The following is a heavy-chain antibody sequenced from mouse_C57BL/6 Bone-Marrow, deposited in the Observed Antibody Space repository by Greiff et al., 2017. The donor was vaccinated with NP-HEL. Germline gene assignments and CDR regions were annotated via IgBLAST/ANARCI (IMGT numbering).Heavy chain of an antibody. V-gene: IGHV5-12*01. CDR3: ARHIYYYGSSAWFAY. J-gene: IGHJ3*01. Sequence: EVKLVESGGGLVQPGGSLKLSCAASGFTFSDYYMYWVRQTPEKRLEWVAYISNGGGSTYYPDTVKCRFTISRDNAKNTLYLQMSRLKSEDTAMYYCARHIYYYGSSAWFAYWGQGTLVTVSA. CDR2: ISNGGGST. CDR1: GFTFSDYY. D-gene: IGHD1-1*01.